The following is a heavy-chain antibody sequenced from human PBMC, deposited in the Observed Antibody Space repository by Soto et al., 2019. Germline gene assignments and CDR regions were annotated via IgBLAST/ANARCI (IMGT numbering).Heavy chain of an antibody. Sequence: QVVLEQSGGEVKKPGASVKVSCKASGYTFSGYSITWVRQAPGQGLEWMGRISGYNGNTNYARTLWGRLTLTTDTPTTTAYRELGGVTSADTAVYACAGDVFCGGAPAAPDRDVWGQGTRVTVSS. CDR3: AGDVFCGGAPAAPDRDV. V-gene: IGHV1-18*04. CDR1: GYTFSGYS. D-gene: IGHD6-6*01. CDR2: ISGYNGNT. J-gene: IGHJ6*02.